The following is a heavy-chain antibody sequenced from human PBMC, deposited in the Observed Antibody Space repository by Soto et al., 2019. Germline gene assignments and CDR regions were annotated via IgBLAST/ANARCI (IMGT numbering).Heavy chain of an antibody. J-gene: IGHJ4*02. CDR1: GFTFSSYA. CDR3: ATHSSFNWYFDY. CDR2: ISGSGGST. Sequence: EVQLLESGGGLVQPGGSLRLSCAASGFTFSSYAMSWVRQAPGKGLEWVSGISGSGGSTYYADSMKGRFTISRDNSKNTLDVQMNSLRAEDTAVYYCATHSSFNWYFDYWGQGNLVTVSS. D-gene: IGHD1-1*01. V-gene: IGHV3-23*01.